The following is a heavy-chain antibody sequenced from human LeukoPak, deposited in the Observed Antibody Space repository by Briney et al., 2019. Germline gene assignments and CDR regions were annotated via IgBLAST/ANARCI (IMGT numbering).Heavy chain of an antibody. V-gene: IGHV4-39*01. J-gene: IGHJ4*02. CDR1: GGSISSSSYY. Sequence: KSSETLSLTCTVSGGSISSSSYYWGWIRQPPGKGLEWIGSIYYSGSTYYNPYLKSRVTISVDTSKNQFSLKLSSVTAADTAVYYCARHADYYDSSGYIDYWGQGTLVTVSS. CDR2: IYYSGST. D-gene: IGHD3-22*01. CDR3: ARHADYYDSSGYIDY.